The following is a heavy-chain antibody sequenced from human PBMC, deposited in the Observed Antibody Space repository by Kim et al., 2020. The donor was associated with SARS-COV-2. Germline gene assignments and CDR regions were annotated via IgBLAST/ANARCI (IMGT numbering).Heavy chain of an antibody. V-gene: IGHV3-21*01. J-gene: IGHJ6*02. Sequence: GGSLRLSCAASGFTFSSYSMNWVRQGPGKGLEWVSSISSISDYIYYADSVKGRFTISRDNAKNSLYLQMNSLRAEDTAVYYCARYIWGNYYYGMDVWGQGTTVTVSS. CDR2: ISSISDYI. CDR3: ARYIWGNYYYGMDV. D-gene: IGHD3-16*01. CDR1: GFTFSSYS.